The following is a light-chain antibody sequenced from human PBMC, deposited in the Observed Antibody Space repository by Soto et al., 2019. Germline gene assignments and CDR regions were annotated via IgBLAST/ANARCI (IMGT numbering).Light chain of an antibody. Sequence: DIQMTQSPSTLSASVGDRVTITCRASQTISNWLAWYQQKPGKAPNLLIYKASSLESGVPSRFSGSGSGTEFTLTISSLQTDDFATDYCQQYNTYPLTFGGGTKVEIK. V-gene: IGKV1-5*03. CDR2: KAS. CDR1: QTISNW. J-gene: IGKJ4*01. CDR3: QQYNTYPLT.